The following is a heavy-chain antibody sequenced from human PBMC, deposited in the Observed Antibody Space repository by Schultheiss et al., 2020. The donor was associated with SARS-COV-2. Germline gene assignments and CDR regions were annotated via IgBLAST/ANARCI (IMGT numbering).Heavy chain of an antibody. J-gene: IGHJ4*02. Sequence: ASVKVSCKASGYSLTGYYMHWVRQAPGQGLEWMGRINPNSGGTNYAQKFQGRVTMTRDTSISTAYMELSRLRSDDTAVYYCARDPYGVWPNFDYWGQGTLVTVSS. D-gene: IGHD2-8*01. CDR3: ARDPYGVWPNFDY. CDR2: INPNSGGT. V-gene: IGHV1-2*06. CDR1: GYSLTGYY.